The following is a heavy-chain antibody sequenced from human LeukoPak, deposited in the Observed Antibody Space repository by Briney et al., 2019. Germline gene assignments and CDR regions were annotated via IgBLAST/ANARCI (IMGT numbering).Heavy chain of an antibody. CDR1: GFTFHHYA. J-gene: IGHJ4*02. V-gene: IGHV3-9*01. CDR2: ISWNSASI. D-gene: IGHD5-12*01. CDR3: AKDKAPPYSGYDWDLDF. Sequence: GGSLRLSCAASGFTFHHYAIHWVRQVPGKGLEWVSGISWNSASIGYADSVKGRFTISRDNAKNSVYLQMNSLRAEDTAFYYCAKDKAPPYSGYDWDLDFWGQGTLVTVSS.